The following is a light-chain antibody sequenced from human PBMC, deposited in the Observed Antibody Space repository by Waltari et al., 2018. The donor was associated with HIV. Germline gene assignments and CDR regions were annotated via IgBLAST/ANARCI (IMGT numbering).Light chain of an antibody. Sequence: QSALTQLASVSGSPGQSLTISCTGTSSDVWAYTLVSWYQQHPNKAPKLMIFEVTKRPSGVSDRFSGSRSGNTASLTISGLQTEDEGDYYCCSYTGTGIVFGGGTKLTVL. CDR2: EVT. CDR1: SSDVWAYTL. J-gene: IGLJ2*01. V-gene: IGLV2-23*02. CDR3: CSYTGTGIV.